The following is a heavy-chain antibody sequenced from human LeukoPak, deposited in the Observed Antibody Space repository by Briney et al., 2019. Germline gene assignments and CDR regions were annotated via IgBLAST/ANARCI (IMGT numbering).Heavy chain of an antibody. CDR3: ARERFYGSGSPKFDL. CDR2: ISSDSNYI. D-gene: IGHD3-10*01. J-gene: IGHJ5*02. CDR1: GFTFNSYT. V-gene: IGHV3-21*01. Sequence: PGGSLRPSCAASGFTFNSYTMNWVRQAPGKGLEWVSCISSDSNYIYYGDLLKARFTISRDNAKNSLYLQMNSLSAENTAVYYCARERFYGSGSPKFDLWGPGTLVTVSS.